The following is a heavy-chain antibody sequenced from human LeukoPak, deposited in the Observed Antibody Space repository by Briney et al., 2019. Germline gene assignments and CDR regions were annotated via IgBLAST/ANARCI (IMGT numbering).Heavy chain of an antibody. J-gene: IGHJ4*02. CDR3: ARSPPVNYDFWSGYRAVPLFDY. CDR2: ISAYNGNT. CDR1: GYTFTSYG. V-gene: IGHV1-18*01. Sequence: GASVKVSCKASGYTFTSYGISWVRQAPGQGLEWMGWISAYNGNTNYAQKLQGRVTMTTDASTSTAYMELRSLRSDDTAVYYCARSPPVNYDFWSGYRAVPLFDYWGQGTLVTVSS. D-gene: IGHD3-3*01.